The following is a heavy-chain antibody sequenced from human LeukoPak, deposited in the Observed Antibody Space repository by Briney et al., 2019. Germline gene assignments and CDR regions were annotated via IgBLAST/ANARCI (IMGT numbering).Heavy chain of an antibody. D-gene: IGHD2-2*02. CDR2: INHSGST. J-gene: IGHJ5*02. Sequence: SETLSLTCAVYGGSFSGYYWSWIRQPPGKGLEWIGEINHSGSTNYNPSLKSRVTISVDTSKNQFSLKLSSVTAADTAVYYCARHRVGGYCSSTSCYTKGGPKNWFDPWGQGTLVTVSS. CDR1: GGSFSGYY. V-gene: IGHV4-34*01. CDR3: ARHRVGGYCSSTSCYTKGGPKNWFDP.